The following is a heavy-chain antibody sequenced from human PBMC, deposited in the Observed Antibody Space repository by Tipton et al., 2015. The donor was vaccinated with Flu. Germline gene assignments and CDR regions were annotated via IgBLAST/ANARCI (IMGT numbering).Heavy chain of an antibody. J-gene: IGHJ5*01. V-gene: IGHV4-38-2*01. D-gene: IGHD4-11*01. Sequence: TLSLTCAVSGDSISSDCYWGWVWQLPGKGLEWIGSIPRSGSTNYNPSLKSRVTISIDTPKNQFSLKMKSVTAADLAVYYCARRDYSNYVSEPKSWFDSWGQGTLVTVSS. CDR3: ARRDYSNYVSEPKSWFDS. CDR1: GDSISSDCY. CDR2: IPRSGST.